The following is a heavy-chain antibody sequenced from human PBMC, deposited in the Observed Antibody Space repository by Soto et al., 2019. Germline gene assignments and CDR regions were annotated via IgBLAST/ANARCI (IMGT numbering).Heavy chain of an antibody. D-gene: IGHD1-26*01. V-gene: IGHV3-30-3*01. CDR3: ARAVEYSGSPNAAFDY. Sequence: QVQLVESGGGVVQPGRSLRLSCAASGFTFSSYAMHWVRQAPGKGLEWVAVISYDGSNKYYADSVKGRFTISRDNSKNTLYLQMNSLRAEETAVYYCARAVEYSGSPNAAFDYWGQGTLVTVSS. J-gene: IGHJ4*02. CDR1: GFTFSSYA. CDR2: ISYDGSNK.